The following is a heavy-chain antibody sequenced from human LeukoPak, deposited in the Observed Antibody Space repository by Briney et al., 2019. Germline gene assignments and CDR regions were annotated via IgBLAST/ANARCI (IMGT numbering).Heavy chain of an antibody. CDR2: ISYSGTT. V-gene: IGHV4-59*08. CDR3: ASLWGSDSGPPKYYFDH. Sequence: SETLSLTCTVSVASFTNYYWSWVRQPPGKGLEWFGYISYSGTTNYNPSLKSRVTMSVDTSKNQFSLKVTSVTAADTAVYYCASLWGSDSGPPKYYFDHWGQGTPVTVSS. D-gene: IGHD7-27*01. J-gene: IGHJ4*02. CDR1: VASFTNYY.